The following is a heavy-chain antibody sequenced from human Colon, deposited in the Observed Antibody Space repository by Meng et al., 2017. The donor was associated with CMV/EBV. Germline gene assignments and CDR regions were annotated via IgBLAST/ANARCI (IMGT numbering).Heavy chain of an antibody. J-gene: IGHJ4*02. V-gene: IGHV4-59*01. CDR3: VRGGDLASQLPHGFDY. Sequence: SETLSLTCTVSDDSIRSYYWTWVRQTPEGGLQWIGYIYHSETYDSGSTNYNPSLKSRVTMSLDTAKSQVSLSLASATAADTAVYYCVRGGDLASQLPHGFDYWGPGALVTVSS. CDR2: IYHSETYDSGST. D-gene: IGHD3-16*02. CDR1: DDSIRSYY.